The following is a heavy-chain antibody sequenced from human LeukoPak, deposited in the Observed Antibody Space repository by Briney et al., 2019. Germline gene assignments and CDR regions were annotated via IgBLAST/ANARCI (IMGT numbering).Heavy chain of an antibody. CDR1: GFTFSSYS. D-gene: IGHD6-19*01. V-gene: IGHV3-48*01. CDR3: ARGRIAVAGTVDY. Sequence: GGSLRLSCAASGFTFSSYSMNWVRQAPGKGLEWVSYISSSSSTIYYADSVKGRFTISRDNAKNSLYLQMNSLRAEDTAVYYCARGRIAVAGTVDYWGQGTLVTVSS. J-gene: IGHJ4*02. CDR2: ISSSSSTI.